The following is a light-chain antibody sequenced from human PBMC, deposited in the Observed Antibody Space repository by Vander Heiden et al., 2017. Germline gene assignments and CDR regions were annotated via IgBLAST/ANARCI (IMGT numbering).Light chain of an antibody. CDR3: AAWDDILSGVV. CDR2: RNN. Sequence: QSVRTQQPSAYGTPRQRVTISCSGSSSNIGTNYVYWYQQLPGTAPKLLIYRNNQRPSRVPDRFSGSKSGSSASLAISGLRSEDEADYYCAAWDDILSGVVFGGGTKLTVL. J-gene: IGLJ2*01. V-gene: IGLV1-47*01. CDR1: SSNIGTNY.